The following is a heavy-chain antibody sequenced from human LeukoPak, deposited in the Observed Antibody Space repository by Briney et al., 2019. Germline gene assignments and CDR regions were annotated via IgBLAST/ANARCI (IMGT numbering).Heavy chain of an antibody. D-gene: IGHD6-6*01. Sequence: SETLSLTCTVSGGSVSSGSYYWSWIRQPPGKGLEWIGYIYYSGSTNYNPSLKSRVTISVDTSKNQFSLKLSSVTAADTAVYYCASEPSGTFDYWGQGTLVTVSS. V-gene: IGHV4-61*01. CDR1: GGSVSSGSYY. J-gene: IGHJ4*02. CDR2: IYYSGST. CDR3: ASEPSGTFDY.